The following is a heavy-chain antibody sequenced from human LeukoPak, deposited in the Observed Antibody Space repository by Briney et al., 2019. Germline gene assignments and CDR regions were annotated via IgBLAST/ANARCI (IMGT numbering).Heavy chain of an antibody. CDR1: GFTFRDYY. CDR3: ARIYGGY. V-gene: IGHV3-11*01. D-gene: IGHD3-16*01. CDR2: IGTGGTPI. J-gene: IGHJ4*02. Sequence: GESLRLSCAASGFTFRDYYMSWIRQAPGEGLEWVSYIGTGGTPIDYADSVKGRFTISRDDAKSSLYLQMNNVRAKDTAFYYCARIYGGYWGQGALVSVSS.